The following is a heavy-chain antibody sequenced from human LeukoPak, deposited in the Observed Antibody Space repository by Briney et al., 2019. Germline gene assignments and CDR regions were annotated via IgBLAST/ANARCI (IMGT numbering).Heavy chain of an antibody. J-gene: IGHJ4*02. Sequence: GGSLRLSCAASGFTFSSYGMHWVRQAPGKGLEWVAFIRYDGSDKYYADSVKGRFILSRDNSRNTLSLEMNSLRAEDTAVYYCARDEHYYYDSSGYSFDYWGQGTLVTVSS. D-gene: IGHD3-22*01. CDR2: IRYDGSDK. V-gene: IGHV3-30*02. CDR1: GFTFSSYG. CDR3: ARDEHYYYDSSGYSFDY.